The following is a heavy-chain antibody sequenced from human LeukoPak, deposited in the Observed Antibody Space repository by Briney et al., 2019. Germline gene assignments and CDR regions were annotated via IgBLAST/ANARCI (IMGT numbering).Heavy chain of an antibody. Sequence: SETLSLTCTVAGGSISSSSYYCDWIRYPPGKVMERIGRFYYSGSAYYKPSLQSRLTISVDTSTNQFSLKLNSVTAADTALYYCARLERRYYDYVWGSRGPIDFWGQGTLVTVSS. J-gene: IGHJ4*02. CDR2: FYYSGSA. CDR3: ARLERRYYDYVWGSRGPIDF. CDR1: GGSISSSSYY. D-gene: IGHD3-16*01. V-gene: IGHV4-39*01.